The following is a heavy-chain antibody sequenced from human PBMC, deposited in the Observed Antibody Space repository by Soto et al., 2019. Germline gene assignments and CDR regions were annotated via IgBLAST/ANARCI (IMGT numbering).Heavy chain of an antibody. J-gene: IGHJ6*03. CDR3: AMPRGNYYGSGSYRKYQDYYYMDV. Sequence: GGSLRLSCAASGFTFSDYYMSWIRQAPGKGLEWVSYISSSCSTIYYADSVKGRSTISRDNAKNPLYLQMNSLRAEDTAVYYCAMPRGNYYGSGSYRKYQDYYYMDVWGKGTTVTVSS. CDR2: ISSSCSTI. V-gene: IGHV3-11*01. CDR1: GFTFSDYY. D-gene: IGHD3-10*01.